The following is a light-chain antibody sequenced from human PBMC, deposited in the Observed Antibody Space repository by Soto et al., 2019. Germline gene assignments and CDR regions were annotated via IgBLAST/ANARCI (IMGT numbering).Light chain of an antibody. CDR1: SSDVGNYNY. Sequence: QSVLTQPRSVSGSLGQYFIIFCTGTSSDVGNYNYVSWYQQHPCKPPKLMISDVSKRPSGDPDRLSGSNSGNTASLTISGLQAYNYAEYYYCSYAGSATYVYGSGTKVTV. CDR3: CSYAGSATYV. J-gene: IGLJ1*01. CDR2: DVS. V-gene: IGLV2-11*01.